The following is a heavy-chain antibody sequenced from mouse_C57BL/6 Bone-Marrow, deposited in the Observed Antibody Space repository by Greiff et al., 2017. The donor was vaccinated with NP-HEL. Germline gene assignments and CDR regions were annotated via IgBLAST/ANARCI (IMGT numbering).Heavy chain of an antibody. CDR3: ARDRSGSSYGYAMDY. V-gene: IGHV5-4*01. D-gene: IGHD1-1*01. CDR1: GFTFSSYA. Sequence: EVKLVESGGGLVKPGGSLKLSCAASGFTFSSYAMSWVRQTPEKRLEWVATISDGGSYTYYPDNVKGRFTISRDNAKNNLYLQMSHLKSEDTAMYYCARDRSGSSYGYAMDYWGQGTSVTVSS. CDR2: ISDGGSYT. J-gene: IGHJ4*01.